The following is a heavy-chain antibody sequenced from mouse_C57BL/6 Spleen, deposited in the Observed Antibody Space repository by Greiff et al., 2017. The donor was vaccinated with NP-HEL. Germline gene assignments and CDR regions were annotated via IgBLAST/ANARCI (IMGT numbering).Heavy chain of an antibody. CDR2: IYPRSGNT. D-gene: IGHD2-3*01. CDR3: ACYDGYYYAMDY. V-gene: IGHV1-81*01. CDR1: GYTFTSYG. Sequence: VQLQQSGAELARPGASVKLSCKASGYTFTSYGISWVKQRTGQGLEWIGEIYPRSGNTYYNEKFKGKATLTADKSSSTAYIALRRLPSEASAVLVCACYDGYYYAMDYWGQGTSVTVSA. J-gene: IGHJ4*01.